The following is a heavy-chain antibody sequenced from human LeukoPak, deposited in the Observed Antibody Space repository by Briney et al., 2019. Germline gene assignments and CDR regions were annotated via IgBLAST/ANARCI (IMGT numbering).Heavy chain of an antibody. J-gene: IGHJ4*02. D-gene: IGHD6-13*01. V-gene: IGHV1-69*05. CDR2: IIPIFGTA. CDR1: GGTFSSYA. CDR3: ARAAAAGSYFAY. Sequence: GASVKVSCKASGGTFSSYAISRVRQAPGQGLEWMGGIIPIFGTANYAQKFQGRVTITTDESTSTAYMELSSLRSEDTAVYYCARAAAAGSYFAYWGQGTLVTVSS.